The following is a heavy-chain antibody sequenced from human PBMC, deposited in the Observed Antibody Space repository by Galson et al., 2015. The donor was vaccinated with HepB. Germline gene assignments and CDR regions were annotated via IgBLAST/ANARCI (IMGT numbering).Heavy chain of an antibody. CDR1: GFTFSSYG. CDR3: AKAQEGRMGSPRLLHDL. Sequence: SLRLSCAASGFTFSSYGMHWVRQAPGKGLEWVAVISYDGTNKYYADSLKGRFTISRDNSENTLYLQMNNLKSEDTAVYYCAKAQEGRMGSPRLLHDLWGRGTLVTVSS. V-gene: IGHV3-30*18. CDR2: ISYDGTNK. J-gene: IGHJ2*01. D-gene: IGHD1-26*01.